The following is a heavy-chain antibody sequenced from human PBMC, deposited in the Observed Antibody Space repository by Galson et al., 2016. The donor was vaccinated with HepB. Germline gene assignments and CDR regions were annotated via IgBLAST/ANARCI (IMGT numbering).Heavy chain of an antibody. Sequence: SLRLSCAASGFTVGSNYMSWVRQAPGKGLEWVSAITGSGGSAYYADSVKGRFTFSRDNSKNTLYLQMNSLRAEDTAVYYCAKRSMSAVAGSFDFWGQGTLVTVSS. D-gene: IGHD6-19*01. V-gene: IGHV3-23*01. CDR2: ITGSGGSA. CDR1: GFTVGSNY. J-gene: IGHJ4*02. CDR3: AKRSMSAVAGSFDF.